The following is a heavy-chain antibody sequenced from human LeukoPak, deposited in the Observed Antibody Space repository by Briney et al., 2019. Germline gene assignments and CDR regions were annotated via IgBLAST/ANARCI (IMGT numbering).Heavy chain of an antibody. CDR2: IYPNSGGT. D-gene: IGHD1-26*01. V-gene: IGHV1-2*02. J-gene: IGHJ4*02. CDR1: GYTFTGYY. CDR3: ARGAWELLVGFDY. Sequence: ASVKVSCKTSGYTFTGYYMHWVRPAPEQGLEWMGWIYPNSGGTNYAQKFQGRVTLTRDTSLRTAYMELSRLRSDDTAVYYCARGAWELLVGFDYWGQGTLVTVSA.